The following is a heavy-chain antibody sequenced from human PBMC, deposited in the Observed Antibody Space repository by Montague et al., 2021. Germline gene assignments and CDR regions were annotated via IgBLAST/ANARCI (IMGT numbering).Heavy chain of an antibody. CDR3: ARDQGQGYCGGDCYVGLDY. V-gene: IGHV3-7*01. CDR1: GFTFSNYW. CDR2: IKQDGSEK. Sequence: SLRLYCAASGFTFSNYWMSWVRQAPGKGLEWVANIKQDGSEKHYVDAVKGRFTISRDNAKNSLYLQMNSLRAEDTAVYFCARDQGQGYCGGDCYVGLDYWGPGTLVTVSS. J-gene: IGHJ4*02. D-gene: IGHD2-21*01.